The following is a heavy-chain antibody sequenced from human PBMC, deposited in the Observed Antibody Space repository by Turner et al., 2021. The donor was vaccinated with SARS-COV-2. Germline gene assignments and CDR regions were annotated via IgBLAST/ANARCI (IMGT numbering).Heavy chain of an antibody. CDR1: GYTFTGYY. CDR2: INQNSGGT. CDR3: ARVSSLSYYFDY. V-gene: IGHV1-2*02. D-gene: IGHD6-6*01. Sequence: QVQLSPSVAEVKKPGASVKVPCKASGYTFTGYYMHWGRQAPGQGLEWMGWINQNSGGTNYAQKCQGRVNMTRDTSISTAYMELRRLRYDDTAVYYCARVSSLSYYFDYWGQGTLVTVSS. J-gene: IGHJ4*02.